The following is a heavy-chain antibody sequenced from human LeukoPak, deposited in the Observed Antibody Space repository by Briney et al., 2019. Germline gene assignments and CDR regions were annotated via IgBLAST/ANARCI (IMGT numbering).Heavy chain of an antibody. CDR1: GYTFTSYD. Sequence: ASVKVSCKASGYTFTSYDINWVRQATGQGLEWMGWISAYNGNTNYAQKLQGRVTMTTDTSTSTAYMELRSLRSDDTAVYYCARLIWFGSAFDIWGQGTMVTVSS. D-gene: IGHD3-10*01. CDR3: ARLIWFGSAFDI. J-gene: IGHJ3*02. V-gene: IGHV1-18*01. CDR2: ISAYNGNT.